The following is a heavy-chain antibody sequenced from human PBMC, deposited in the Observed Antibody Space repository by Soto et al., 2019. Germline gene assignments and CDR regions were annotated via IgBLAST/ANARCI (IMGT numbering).Heavy chain of an antibody. CDR1: GGSINSSGYY. CDR2: IYYSGST. V-gene: IGHV4-39*01. J-gene: IGHJ4*02. D-gene: IGHD6-19*01. Sequence: SETLSLTCTVSGGSINSSGYYWGWIRQPPGKGLEWIGSIYYSGSTYYNPSLKSRVTISVDTSKNQFSLKLSSVTAADTAVYYCARHGLGIAVAGTVYWGQGTLVTVSS. CDR3: ARHGLGIAVAGTVY.